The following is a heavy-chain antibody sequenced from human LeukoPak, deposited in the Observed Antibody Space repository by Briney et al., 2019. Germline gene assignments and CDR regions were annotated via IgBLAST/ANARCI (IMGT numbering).Heavy chain of an antibody. J-gene: IGHJ4*02. D-gene: IGHD1-26*01. Sequence: SETLSLTCTVSGGSISSYYWSWIRQPPGKGLEWIGYIYYSGCTNYNPSLKSRVTISVDTSKNQFSLKLSSVTAADTAVYYCARLTGSYYGEYWGQGTLVTVSS. V-gene: IGHV4-59*01. CDR1: GGSISSYY. CDR3: ARLTGSYYGEY. CDR2: IYYSGCT.